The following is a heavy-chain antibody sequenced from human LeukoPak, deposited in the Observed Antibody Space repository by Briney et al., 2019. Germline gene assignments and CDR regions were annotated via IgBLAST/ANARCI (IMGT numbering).Heavy chain of an antibody. Sequence: SETLSLTCTVSGGSISSYYWSWIRQPAGKGLEWIGRIYTSGSTNYNPSLKSRVTMSVDTSKNQFSLKLSSVTAADTAVYYCARHRWIRGYQLLSYAFDIWGQGTMVTVSS. J-gene: IGHJ3*02. CDR3: ARHRWIRGYQLLSYAFDI. CDR2: IYTSGST. CDR1: GGSISSYY. V-gene: IGHV4-4*07. D-gene: IGHD2-2*01.